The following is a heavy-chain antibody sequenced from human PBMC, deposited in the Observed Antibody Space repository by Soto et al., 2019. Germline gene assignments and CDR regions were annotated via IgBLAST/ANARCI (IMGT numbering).Heavy chain of an antibody. D-gene: IGHD1-1*01. Sequence: ASVKVSCKASGYTFTSYGISWVRQAPGQGLEWMGWISAYNGNTNYAQKFQGRVTMTRDTSTSTVYMELSSMRPEDPAVYYCARDLAWNDYPYYYGMDVWGQGTTVTVSS. J-gene: IGHJ6*02. CDR1: GYTFTSYG. V-gene: IGHV1-18*01. CDR2: ISAYNGNT. CDR3: ARDLAWNDYPYYYGMDV.